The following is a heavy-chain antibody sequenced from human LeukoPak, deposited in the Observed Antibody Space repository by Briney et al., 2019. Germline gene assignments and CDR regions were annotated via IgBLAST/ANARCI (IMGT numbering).Heavy chain of an antibody. CDR3: ARSYSNHLFGMDV. Sequence: GGSLRLSCAASGFTVSSYYMTWIRQAPGKGLEWVSVMYSGGSTYYADSVKGRVAISRDNSQNTVFLQMNSVRVEDTAVYYCARSYSNHLFGMDVWGQGAAVTVSS. D-gene: IGHD4-11*01. CDR1: GFTVSSYY. V-gene: IGHV3-66*01. J-gene: IGHJ6*02. CDR2: MYSGGST.